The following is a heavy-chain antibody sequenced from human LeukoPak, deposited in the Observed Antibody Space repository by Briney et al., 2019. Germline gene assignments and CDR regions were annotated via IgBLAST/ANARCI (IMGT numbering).Heavy chain of an antibody. J-gene: IGHJ4*02. V-gene: IGHV1-69*05. D-gene: IGHD1-14*01. CDR1: GGTFSSYA. Sequence: SVKVSCKASGGTFSSYAISWVRQAPGQGLEWMGGIIPIFGTANYAQKFQGRVTITTDESTSTAYMELSSLRSEDTAVYYCARHHPRTMGYFDYWGQGTLVTVSS. CDR2: IIPIFGTA. CDR3: ARHHPRTMGYFDY.